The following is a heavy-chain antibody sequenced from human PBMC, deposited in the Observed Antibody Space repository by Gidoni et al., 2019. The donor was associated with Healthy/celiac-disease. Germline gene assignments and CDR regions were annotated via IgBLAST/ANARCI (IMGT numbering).Heavy chain of an antibody. Sequence: QVQLVESGGGVVQPGRSLRLSCAASGFTFSSYGMHWVRQAPGKGLEWVEVISYDGSNKYYADSVKGRFTISRDNSKNTLYLQMNSLRAEDTAVYYCAKVDGRGYCSGGSCFHFDYWGQGTLVTVSS. CDR1: GFTFSSYG. CDR3: AKVDGRGYCSGGSCFHFDY. CDR2: ISYDGSNK. D-gene: IGHD2-15*01. V-gene: IGHV3-30*18. J-gene: IGHJ4*02.